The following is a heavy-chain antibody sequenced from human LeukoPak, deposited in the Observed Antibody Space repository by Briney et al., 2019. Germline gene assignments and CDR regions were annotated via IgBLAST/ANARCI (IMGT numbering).Heavy chain of an antibody. Sequence: TSETLSLTCAVSGYSIGSGYYWGWIRQPPGKGLEWIGSIYHSGSTYYNPSLKSRVTISVDTSKNQFSLKLSSVTAADTAVYYCARELIAVAGTGYFDYWGQGTLVTVSS. CDR3: ARELIAVAGTGYFDY. D-gene: IGHD6-19*01. CDR1: GYSIGSGYY. CDR2: IYHSGST. V-gene: IGHV4-38-2*02. J-gene: IGHJ4*02.